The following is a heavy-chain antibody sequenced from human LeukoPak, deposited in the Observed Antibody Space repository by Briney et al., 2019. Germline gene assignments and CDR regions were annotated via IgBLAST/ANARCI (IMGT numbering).Heavy chain of an antibody. CDR1: GFTFDDYG. CDR3: AKDSRAYYYYYMDV. CDR2: ISWNSGSI. J-gene: IGHJ6*03. Sequence: GRSLRLSCAASGFTFDDYGMHWVRHAPGKGLEWVSGISWNSGSIGYADSVKGRFTISRDNARNSLYLQMNSLRAEDTALYYCAKDSRAYYYYYMDVWGKGTTVTVSS. D-gene: IGHD6-6*01. V-gene: IGHV3-9*01.